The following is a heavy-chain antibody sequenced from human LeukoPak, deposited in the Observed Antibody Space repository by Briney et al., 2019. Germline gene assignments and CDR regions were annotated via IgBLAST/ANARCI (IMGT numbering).Heavy chain of an antibody. J-gene: IGHJ4*02. D-gene: IGHD2-2*01. CDR2: ISGSGGST. V-gene: IGHV3-23*01. CDR1: GFTFSSYA. CDR3: AKDLRGYCSSTSCSAFDY. Sequence: GGSLRLSCAPSGFTFSSYAMSWVRQAPGKGLEWVSAISGSGGSTYYADSVKGRFTISRDNSKNTLYLQMNSLRAEDTAVYYCAKDLRGYCSSTSCSAFDYWGQGTLVTVSS.